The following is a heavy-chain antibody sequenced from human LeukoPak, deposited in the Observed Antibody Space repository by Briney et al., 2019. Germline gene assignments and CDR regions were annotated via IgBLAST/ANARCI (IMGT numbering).Heavy chain of an antibody. J-gene: IGHJ3*02. Sequence: SETLSLTCAVYGGSFSGYSWGWIRQPPGKGLEWIGEINHSGSTNYNPSLKSRVPISVDTSKNQFSLKLSSVTAADTAVYYCARTPGLSRRYCSGGSCYKYAFDIWGQGTMVTVSS. CDR2: INHSGST. CDR3: ARTPGLSRRYCSGGSCYKYAFDI. CDR1: GGSFSGYS. D-gene: IGHD2-15*01. V-gene: IGHV4-34*01.